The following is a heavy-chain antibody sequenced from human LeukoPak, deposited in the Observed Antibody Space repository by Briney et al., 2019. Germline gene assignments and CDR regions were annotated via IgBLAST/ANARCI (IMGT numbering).Heavy chain of an antibody. CDR3: AVGYCPNGPCGWFDP. J-gene: IGHJ5*02. Sequence: GESLKISCKGSGYSFTSFSIGWVRQMPGKGLEWMGIIYPGDSDTRYSPSFQGQLTISADKSIRHAYLQWRSLQASDTATYSCAVGYCPNGPCGWFDPWGQGTLVTVSS. V-gene: IGHV5-51*01. CDR1: GYSFTSFS. D-gene: IGHD2-8*01. CDR2: IYPGDSDT.